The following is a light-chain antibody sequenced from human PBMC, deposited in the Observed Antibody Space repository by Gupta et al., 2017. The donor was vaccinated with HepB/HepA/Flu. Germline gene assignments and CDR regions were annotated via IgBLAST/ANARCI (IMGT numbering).Light chain of an antibody. CDR3: AAWDDSLSGPVV. V-gene: IGLV1-47*01. CDR2: RNN. CDR1: SSNIGSNY. J-gene: IGLJ2*01. Sequence: QSVLTQPPSASGTPGQRFTISCSGSSSNIGSNYVYWYQQLPGTAPKLLIYRNNQRPSRVPDRCSGSKSGTSAALAISGLRSEDEADYYCAAWDDSLSGPVVFGGGTKLTVL.